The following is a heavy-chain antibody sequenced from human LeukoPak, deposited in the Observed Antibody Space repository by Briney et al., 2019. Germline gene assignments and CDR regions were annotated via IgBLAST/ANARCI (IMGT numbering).Heavy chain of an antibody. J-gene: IGHJ4*02. CDR2: INPNSGGT. Sequence: GASVKVSCKASGYTFTGYYMHWVRQAPGQGLEWMGWINPNSGGTNYAQKFQGWVTMTRDTSISTAYMELSRLRSDDTAVYYCARGEGIAAAESVDWDYWGQGTLVTVSS. D-gene: IGHD6-13*01. CDR1: GYTFTGYY. CDR3: ARGEGIAAAESVDWDY. V-gene: IGHV1-2*04.